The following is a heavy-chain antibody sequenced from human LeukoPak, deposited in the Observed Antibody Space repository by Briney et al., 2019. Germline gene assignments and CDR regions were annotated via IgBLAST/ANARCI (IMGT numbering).Heavy chain of an antibody. V-gene: IGHV4-39*01. J-gene: IGHJ4*02. D-gene: IGHD5-12*01. CDR2: IYYSGST. CDR3: AKSNGYGLIDY. Sequence: SETLSLTCTVSGGSISSSSYYWGWIRQPPGKGLEWIGYIYYSGSTYYNPSLKSRVTMSVDTSKNQFSLKLTSVTAADTAVYYCAKSNGYGLIDYWGQGTLVTVSS. CDR1: GGSISSSSYY.